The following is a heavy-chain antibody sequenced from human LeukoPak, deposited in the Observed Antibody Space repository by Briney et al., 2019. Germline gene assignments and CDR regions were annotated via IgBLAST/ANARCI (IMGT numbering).Heavy chain of an antibody. J-gene: IGHJ4*02. V-gene: IGHV3-30-3*01. Sequence: SGGSLRLSCAASGFTFSYYTMHWVRQAPGKGLEWVAVISYDGSNKYYADSVKGRFIISRANSKDTLYLQMNSLRAEDTAVYYCARVLNYYDSSGYYFSYWGQGTLVTVSA. CDR3: ARVLNYYDSSGYYFSY. CDR2: ISYDGSNK. CDR1: GFTFSYYT. D-gene: IGHD3-22*01.